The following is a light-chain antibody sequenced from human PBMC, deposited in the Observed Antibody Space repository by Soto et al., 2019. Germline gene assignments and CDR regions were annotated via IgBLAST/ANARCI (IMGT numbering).Light chain of an antibody. CDR2: GAS. J-gene: IGKJ4*01. Sequence: EIVLTQSPGTLSLSPGDRATLSCRASQSVSSNYLAWYQQKTGQAPRLLIYGASSSATGIPDRFSGSGSGTDFTLTISRLEPEDFAVYYCQRYGTSLPLTFGGGTKVEIK. CDR3: QRYGTSLPLT. CDR1: QSVSSNY. V-gene: IGKV3-20*01.